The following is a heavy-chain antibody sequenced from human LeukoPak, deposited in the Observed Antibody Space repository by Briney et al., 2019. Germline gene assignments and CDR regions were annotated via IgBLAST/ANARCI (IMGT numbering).Heavy chain of an antibody. Sequence: SGGSLRLSCAASGFSFGSYGMHWVRQAPGKGLEWVAVIWYDVNNKYYADSVKGRFTISRDNPKNTLYLQMNSLRAEDTAVYYCAKDGSSGHYSLDYWGQGTLVTVSS. CDR2: IWYDVNNK. V-gene: IGHV3-33*06. D-gene: IGHD3-22*01. J-gene: IGHJ4*02. CDR3: AKDGSSGHYSLDY. CDR1: GFSFGSYG.